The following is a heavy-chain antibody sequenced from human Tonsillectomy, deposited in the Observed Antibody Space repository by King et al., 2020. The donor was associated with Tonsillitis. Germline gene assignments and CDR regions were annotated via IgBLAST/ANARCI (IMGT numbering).Heavy chain of an antibody. CDR2: ISGSGGST. V-gene: IGHV3-23*04. Sequence: VQLVESGGGLVQPGGSLRLSCAASGFTFSSYAMSWVRQAPGKGLEWVSAISGSGGSTYYADSVKGRFTISRDNSKNTLYLQMNSLRAEDTAVYYCAKMGARSSRWSRRSGWFDPWGQGTLVTVSS. CDR1: GFTFSSYA. D-gene: IGHD6-13*01. CDR3: AKMGARSSRWSRRSGWFDP. J-gene: IGHJ5*02.